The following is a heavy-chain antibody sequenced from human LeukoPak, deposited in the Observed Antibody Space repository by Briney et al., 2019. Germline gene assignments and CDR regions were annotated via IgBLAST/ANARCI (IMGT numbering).Heavy chain of an antibody. Sequence: SQTLSLTCAISGDSVSNNNAAWNWIRQSPSRGLEWLGRTYYRSTWYHDYALSVQSRVTINPDTSKNQFSLQLNSVTPEDTAVYYCVSGWALNVWGQGTVVTVSS. CDR2: TYYRSTWYH. D-gene: IGHD2-15*01. CDR1: GDSVSNNNAA. V-gene: IGHV6-1*01. J-gene: IGHJ3*01. CDR3: VSGWALNV.